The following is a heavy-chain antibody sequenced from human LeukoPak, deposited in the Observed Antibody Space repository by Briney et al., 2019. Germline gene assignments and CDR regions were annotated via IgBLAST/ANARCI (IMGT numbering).Heavy chain of an antibody. CDR2: IYTSGST. V-gene: IGHV4-61*02. D-gene: IGHD3-3*01. CDR1: GGSISSGSYY. J-gene: IGHJ5*02. Sequence: SQTLSLTCTVSGGSISSGSYYWSWIRQPAGKGLEWIGRIYTSGSTNYNPSLKSRVTISVDTSKNQFSLKLSSVTAADTAVYYCARAPYYDFWSGSNWFDPWGQGTLVTVSS. CDR3: ARAPYYDFWSGSNWFDP.